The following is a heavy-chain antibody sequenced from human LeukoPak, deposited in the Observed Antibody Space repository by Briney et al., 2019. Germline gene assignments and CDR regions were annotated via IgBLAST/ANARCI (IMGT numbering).Heavy chain of an antibody. CDR1: GLRFSDYY. J-gene: IGHJ1*01. CDR2: VSSGGDIM. Sequence: PAGSLRLSCAASGLRFSDYYVSWIRQAPGKGLQWVSYVSSGGDIMHYADSVKGRFTSSRDNAKNSRYLEMNSLGAEDTAVYYCATNLIGAGEYFQQWGQGTLVTVSS. V-gene: IGHV3-11*01. CDR3: ATNLIGAGEYFQQ. D-gene: IGHD2/OR15-2a*01.